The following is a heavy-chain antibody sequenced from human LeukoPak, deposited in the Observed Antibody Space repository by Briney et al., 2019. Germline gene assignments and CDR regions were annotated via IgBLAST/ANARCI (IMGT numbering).Heavy chain of an antibody. D-gene: IGHD6-19*01. J-gene: IGHJ4*02. CDR3: ARLLAVAARRPIDY. CDR1: GGSFSGYY. Sequence: SETLSLTCAVYGGSFSGYYWSWIRQPPGKGLEWIGEINHSGSTNYNPSLKSRVTISVDTSKNQFSLKLSSVTAADTAVYYCARLLAVAARRPIDYWGQGTLVTVSS. V-gene: IGHV4-34*01. CDR2: INHSGST.